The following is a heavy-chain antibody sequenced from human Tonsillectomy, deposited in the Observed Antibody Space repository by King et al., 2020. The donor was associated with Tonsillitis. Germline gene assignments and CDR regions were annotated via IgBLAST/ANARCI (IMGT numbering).Heavy chain of an antibody. Sequence: VQLQESGPGLVKPSETLSLTCAVSGYSISSGYYWGWIRQPPGKGLEWSGSIYHSGSTYYNPSLKSRVTISVDTSKNQFSLKLSSVTAADTAVYYCARGGYYDSSGLKWGQGTLVTVSS. D-gene: IGHD3-22*01. V-gene: IGHV4-38-2*01. CDR1: GYSISSGYY. J-gene: IGHJ4*02. CDR2: IYHSGST. CDR3: ARGGYYDSSGLK.